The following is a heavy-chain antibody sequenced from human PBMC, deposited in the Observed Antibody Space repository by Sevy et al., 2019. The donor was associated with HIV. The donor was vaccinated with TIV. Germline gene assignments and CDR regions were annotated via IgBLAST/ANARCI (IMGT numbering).Heavy chain of an antibody. Sequence: ASVKVSCKASGYTFTSYYMHWVRQAPGQGLEWMGIINPSGGSTSYAQKFQGRVTMTRDTSTSTVYMELSSLRSEDTAVYYCARDWRSPTYYYDSSGLRDDAFYTWGQRTMVTVSS. J-gene: IGHJ3*02. CDR2: INPSGGST. CDR3: ARDWRSPTYYYDSSGLRDDAFYT. D-gene: IGHD3-22*01. V-gene: IGHV1-46*01. CDR1: GYTFTSYY.